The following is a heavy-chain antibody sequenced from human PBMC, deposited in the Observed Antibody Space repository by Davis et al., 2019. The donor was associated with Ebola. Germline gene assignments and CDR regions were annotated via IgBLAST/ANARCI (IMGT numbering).Heavy chain of an antibody. CDR2: ISYDGSNK. CDR1: GLTFSSYG. Sequence: GESLKISCAASGLTFSSYGMHWVRQAPGKGLEWVAVISYDGSNKYYADSVKGRFTISRDNSKNTLYLQMNSLRAEDTAVYYCARTTNLDYWGQGTLVTVSS. CDR3: ARTTNLDY. D-gene: IGHD1-26*01. V-gene: IGHV3-30*03. J-gene: IGHJ4*02.